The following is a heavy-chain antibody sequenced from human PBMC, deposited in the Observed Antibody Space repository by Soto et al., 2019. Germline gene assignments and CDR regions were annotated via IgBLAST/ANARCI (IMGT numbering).Heavy chain of an antibody. D-gene: IGHD1-20*01. CDR3: ASSQKGYNWNYFDH. Sequence: SETLSLTCAVSGGSISGRSYYWGWLRQSPGRGQEWIGSVFYTGFTSYNPSLESRVSVSVDTSKNQFSLKVSAVTAADTAVYYCASSQKGYNWNYFDHWGQGALVTVSS. J-gene: IGHJ4*02. V-gene: IGHV4-39*01. CDR1: GGSISGRSYY. CDR2: VFYTGFT.